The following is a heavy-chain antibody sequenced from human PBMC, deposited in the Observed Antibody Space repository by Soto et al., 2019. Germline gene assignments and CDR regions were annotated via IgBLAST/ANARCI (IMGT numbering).Heavy chain of an antibody. CDR2: MNPNSGNT. CDR3: ARTPEYSSGSYRDYYYYGMDV. V-gene: IGHV1-8*01. Sequence: ASVKVSCKASGNTFTSYDINWVRQATGQGLEWMGWMNPNSGNTGYAQKFQGRVTMTRNTSISTAYMELSSLRSEDTAVYYCARTPEYSSGSYRDYYYYGMDVWGQGTTVTVSS. CDR1: GNTFTSYD. D-gene: IGHD3-10*01. J-gene: IGHJ6*02.